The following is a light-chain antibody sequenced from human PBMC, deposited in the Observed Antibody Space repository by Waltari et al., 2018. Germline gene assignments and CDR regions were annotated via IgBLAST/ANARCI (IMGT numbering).Light chain of an antibody. CDR2: KVS. V-gene: IGKV2-30*02. Sequence: DVVMTHSPLSLPVTLGQPASISCRSSQSPVHGDGKTYLNWFHQRPGQSPRRLIYKVSNRDSGVPDRFSGSGSGTNFTLKISRVEAEDVGVYYCMQGAHRPPTFGGGTKVEIK. J-gene: IGKJ4*01. CDR3: MQGAHRPPT. CDR1: QSPVHGDGKTY.